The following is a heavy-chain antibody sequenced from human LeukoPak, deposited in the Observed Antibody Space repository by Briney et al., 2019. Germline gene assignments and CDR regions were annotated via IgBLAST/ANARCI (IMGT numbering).Heavy chain of an antibody. Sequence: SETLSLTCTVSGGSISRYYWSWIRQPAGKGLEWIGRIYTGGTTYNPSLKSRVTMSVDTSKSQFSLKLSSVTAADTAVYYCARSPGAHSDYWGQGTLVTVSS. CDR1: GGSISRYY. J-gene: IGHJ4*02. V-gene: IGHV4-4*07. CDR3: ARSPGAHSDY. CDR2: IYTGGT.